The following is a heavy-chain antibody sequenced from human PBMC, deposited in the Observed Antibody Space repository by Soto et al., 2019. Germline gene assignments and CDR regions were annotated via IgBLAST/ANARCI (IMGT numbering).Heavy chain of an antibody. J-gene: IGHJ5*02. D-gene: IGHD2-2*01. Sequence: GGSLRLSCAASGFTFSSYAMSWVRQAPGKGLEWVSAISGSGGSTYYADSVKGRFTISRDNSKNTLYLQMNSLRAEDTAVYYCAKDQGYIVVVPALNPWGQGTLVTVSS. V-gene: IGHV3-23*01. CDR3: AKDQGYIVVVPALNP. CDR1: GFTFSSYA. CDR2: ISGSGGST.